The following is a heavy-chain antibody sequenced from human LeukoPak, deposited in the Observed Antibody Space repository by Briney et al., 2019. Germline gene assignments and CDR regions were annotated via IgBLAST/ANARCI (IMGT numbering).Heavy chain of an antibody. V-gene: IGHV3-7*03. Sequence: GGSLRLSCAASGFTFSSYWMSWVRQAPGKGLEWVANIKQDGSEKYYVDSVKGRFTISRDNAKNSLYLQMNSLRAEDTAVYYCAKDFWGYSVNVVFDYWGQGTLVTVSS. D-gene: IGHD5/OR15-5a*01. CDR3: AKDFWGYSVNVVFDY. CDR2: IKQDGSEK. J-gene: IGHJ4*02. CDR1: GFTFSSYW.